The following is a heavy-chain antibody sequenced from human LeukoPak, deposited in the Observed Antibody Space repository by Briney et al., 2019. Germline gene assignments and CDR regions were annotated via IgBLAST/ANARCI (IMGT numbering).Heavy chain of an antibody. Sequence: SETLSLTCTVSGGSISSYYWSWIRQPAGKGLEWIGRIYTSGSTNYNPSLKSRVTMSVDTSKNQFSLKLSSVTAADTAVYYCVRHLRGYSYGPFDYWGQGTLVTVSS. CDR2: IYTSGST. D-gene: IGHD5-18*01. V-gene: IGHV4-4*07. J-gene: IGHJ4*02. CDR1: GGSISSYY. CDR3: VRHLRGYSYGPFDY.